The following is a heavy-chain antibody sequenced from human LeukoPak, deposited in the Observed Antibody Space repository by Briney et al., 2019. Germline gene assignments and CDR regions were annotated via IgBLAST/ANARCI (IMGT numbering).Heavy chain of an antibody. CDR3: ARAQVGIVGATEFAY. D-gene: IGHD1-26*01. V-gene: IGHV4-59*08. CDR1: GGSISSYY. CDR2: IYYSGST. J-gene: IGHJ4*02. Sequence: SETLSLTCTVSGGSISSYYWAWIRQPPGKGLEWIGYIYYSGSTKYNPSLKSRVTISVDSSKNHFSLKLSSVTAADTAVYYCARAQVGIVGATEFAYWGQGTLVTVSS.